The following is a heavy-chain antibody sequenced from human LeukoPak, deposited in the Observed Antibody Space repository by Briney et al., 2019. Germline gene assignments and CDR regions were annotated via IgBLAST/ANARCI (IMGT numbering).Heavy chain of an antibody. CDR3: ACQRTHPWYYGMDV. D-gene: IGHD1-14*01. V-gene: IGHV1-24*01. CDR2: FDPEDGET. Sequence: ASVTVSCTVSGYTLTELSMHWVRQAPGKGLEWMGGFDPEDGETIYAQKFQGRVTMTEDTSTDTAYMELSSLRSEDTAVYYCACQRTHPWYYGMDVWGQGTTVTVSS. CDR1: GYTLTELS. J-gene: IGHJ6*02.